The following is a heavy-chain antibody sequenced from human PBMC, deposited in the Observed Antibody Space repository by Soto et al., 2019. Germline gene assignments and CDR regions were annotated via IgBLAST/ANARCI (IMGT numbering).Heavy chain of an antibody. Sequence: QVQLQESGPGLVKPSQTLSLTCTVSGGSISSGGYYWSWIRQHPGKGLEWIGYIYYSGSTYYNPSLKSRVTISVDTSKNQFSLMLSSVTAADTAVYYCARSTSGYATLRFDYWGQGTLVTVSS. CDR2: IYYSGST. CDR3: ARSTSGYATLRFDY. J-gene: IGHJ4*02. V-gene: IGHV4-31*03. CDR1: GGSISSGGYY. D-gene: IGHD5-12*01.